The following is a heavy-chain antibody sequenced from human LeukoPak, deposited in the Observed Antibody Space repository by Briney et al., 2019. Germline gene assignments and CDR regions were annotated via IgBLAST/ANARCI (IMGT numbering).Heavy chain of an antibody. V-gene: IGHV4-39*07. D-gene: IGHD6-13*01. CDR1: GGSISSSSYY. CDR3: ARDLSPRIAAHFDY. Sequence: PSETLSLTCTVSGGSISSSSYYWGWIRQPPGKGLEWIGSIYYSGSTYYNPSLKSRVTISVDTSKNQFSLKLSSVTAADTAVYYCARDLSPRIAAHFDYWGQGTLVTVSS. J-gene: IGHJ4*02. CDR2: IYYSGST.